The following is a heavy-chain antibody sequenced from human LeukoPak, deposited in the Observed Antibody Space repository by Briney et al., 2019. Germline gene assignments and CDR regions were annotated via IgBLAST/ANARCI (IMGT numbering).Heavy chain of an antibody. V-gene: IGHV4-34*01. CDR3: ARMACSGGSCYTGAYYFDY. J-gene: IGHJ4*02. Sequence: SETLSLTCAVYGGSFSGYYWSWIRQPPGKGLEWIGEIKHSGSTNYNPSLKSRVTISVDTSKNQFSLKLSSVTVADTAVYYCARMACSGGSCYTGAYYFDYWGQGTLVTVSS. CDR2: IKHSGST. D-gene: IGHD2-15*01. CDR1: GGSFSGYY.